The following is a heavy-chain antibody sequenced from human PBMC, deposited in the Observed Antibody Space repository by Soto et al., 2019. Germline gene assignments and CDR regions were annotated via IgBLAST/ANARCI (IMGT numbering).Heavy chain of an antibody. CDR2: IRSKTNNYAT. CDR3: TNGPGRHTWSQSIPPPDY. V-gene: IGHV3-73*02. Sequence: EVQLVESGGGLVQPGGSLKLSCAAAGFTFSGSAVHWVRQASGRGLEWVGRIRSKTNNYATDYAASVNGRFTFPRDDSKNTVYLEKDSLTTENPAMYFFTNGPGRHTWSQSIPPPDYWGQGTLVTVSS. J-gene: IGHJ4*02. CDR1: GFTFSGSA.